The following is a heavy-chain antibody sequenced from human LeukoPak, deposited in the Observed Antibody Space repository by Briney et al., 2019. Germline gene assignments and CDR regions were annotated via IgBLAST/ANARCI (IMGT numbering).Heavy chain of an antibody. CDR2: IYYSGST. J-gene: IGHJ3*02. CDR3: AKPSIYCSSTSCGAFDI. CDR1: GGSISSGDYY. V-gene: IGHV4-30-4*08. Sequence: ASQTLSLTCTVSGGSISSGDYYWSWIRQPLGKGLEWIGYIYYSGSTYYNPSLKSRVTISVDTSKNQFSLKLSSVTAADTAVYYCAKPSIYCSSTSCGAFDIWGQGTMVTVSS. D-gene: IGHD2-2*01.